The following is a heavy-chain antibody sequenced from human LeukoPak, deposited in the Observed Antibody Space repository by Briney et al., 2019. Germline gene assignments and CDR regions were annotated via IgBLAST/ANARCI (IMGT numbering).Heavy chain of an antibody. V-gene: IGHV4-59*01. CDR1: GGSISSYY. CDR2: IYYSGSA. CDR3: ASTGYRSGWTLGAFDI. D-gene: IGHD6-19*01. J-gene: IGHJ3*02. Sequence: PSETLSLTCTVSGGSISSYYWSWIRQPPGKGLEWIGYIYYSGSANYNPSLKSRVTISVDTSKNQFSLKLSSVTAADTAVYYCASTGYRSGWTLGAFDIWGQGTMVTVSS.